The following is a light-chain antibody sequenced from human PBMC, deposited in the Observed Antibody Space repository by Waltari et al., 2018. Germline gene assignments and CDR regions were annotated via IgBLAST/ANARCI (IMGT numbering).Light chain of an antibody. V-gene: IGKV4-1*01. CDR1: QSVLYSSNYTNY. J-gene: IGKJ1*01. Sequence: DTVMTQSPDSLAVSLGERATINCKSSQSVLYSSNYTNYLAWYHQKPGQPPKLLIYWASTRESGVPDRFSGSGSGADFNLTISSLQAEDVAVYYCDKYVTGPWTFGQGTEVEIK. CDR2: WAS. CDR3: DKYVTGPWT.